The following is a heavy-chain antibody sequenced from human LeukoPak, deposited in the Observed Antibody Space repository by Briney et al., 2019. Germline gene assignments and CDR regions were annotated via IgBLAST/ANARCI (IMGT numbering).Heavy chain of an antibody. Sequence: ASVKVSCKASGYTFTGYYMHWVRQAPGQGLEWMGWINPNSGGTNYAQKFQGRVTMTRDTSISTAYMELSRLRSDDTAVYYCARDLGMTMVRGDHSWGQGTLVTVSS. V-gene: IGHV1-2*02. J-gene: IGHJ5*02. CDR3: ARDLGMTMVRGDHS. CDR1: GYTFTGYY. D-gene: IGHD3-10*01. CDR2: INPNSGGT.